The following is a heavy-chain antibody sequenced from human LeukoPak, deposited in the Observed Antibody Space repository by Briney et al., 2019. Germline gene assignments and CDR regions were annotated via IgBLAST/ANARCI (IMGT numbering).Heavy chain of an antibody. CDR2: INPNSGGT. D-gene: IGHD3-3*01. CDR3: ARLNYDFWSGYYGTNAQRDYYYYYMDV. Sequence: ASVKVSCKASGYTFTGYYMHWVRQAPGQGLEWMGRINPNSGGTNYAQKFQGKVTMTSDTSISTAYMELSRLRSDDTAVYYCARLNYDFWSGYYGTNAQRDYYYYYMDVWGKGTTVTVSS. V-gene: IGHV1-2*06. J-gene: IGHJ6*03. CDR1: GYTFTGYY.